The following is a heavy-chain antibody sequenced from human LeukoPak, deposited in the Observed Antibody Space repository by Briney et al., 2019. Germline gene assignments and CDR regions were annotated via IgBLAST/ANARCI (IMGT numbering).Heavy chain of an antibody. CDR2: TSYDGSNK. D-gene: IGHD2-15*01. CDR1: GFTFSNYA. J-gene: IGHJ6*02. CDR3: AKDHVVVVGAREGGDYGMDV. V-gene: IGHV3-30*18. Sequence: GGSLRLSCAASGFTFSNYAMHWVRQAPGKGLEWVAVTSYDGSNKYYADSVKGRFTISRDNSKSTLYLQMNSLRPEDTAVYYCAKDHVVVVGAREGGDYGMDVWGQGTPVTVSS.